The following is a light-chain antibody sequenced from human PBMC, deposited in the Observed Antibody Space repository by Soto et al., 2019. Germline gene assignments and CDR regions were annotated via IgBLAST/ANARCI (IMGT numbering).Light chain of an antibody. J-gene: IGLJ1*01. CDR1: SSYVGGFNY. CDR3: SSYTSISTYV. V-gene: IGLV2-14*01. CDR2: EVS. Sequence: QAALSQPASVSGSPGQSITISCTATSSYVGGFNYVSWVQQHPRKAPKLMIYEVSNRPSGVSNRFSGSKSDNTASLTISGLQAEDEADYYCSSYTSISTYVFGTGTKVTVL.